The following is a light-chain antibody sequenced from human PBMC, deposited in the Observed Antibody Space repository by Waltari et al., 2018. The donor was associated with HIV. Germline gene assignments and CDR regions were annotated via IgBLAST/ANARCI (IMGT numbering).Light chain of an antibody. J-gene: IGKJ4*01. CDR2: GTS. Sequence: DIQMTQSPSPLSASVGDTVVISCRASQSITYFLNWYQLKPGRAPKLLIFGTSTLQSGVPPRFRGSGSGTDFTLTISDLQPEDFATYYCQQAYSFPLTFGGGTRVE. CDR1: QSITYF. CDR3: QQAYSFPLT. V-gene: IGKV1-39*01.